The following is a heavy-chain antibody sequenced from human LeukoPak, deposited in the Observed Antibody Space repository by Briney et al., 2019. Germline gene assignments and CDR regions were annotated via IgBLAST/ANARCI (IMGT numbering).Heavy chain of an antibody. CDR2: INAGNGNT. D-gene: IGHD6-19*01. Sequence: ASVKVSCKASGYTFTSYAMHWVRQAPGQRLEWMGWINAGNGNTKYSQKFQGRVTITRDTSASTAYMELSSLRSEDTAVYYCARDVSAGLYYYYYGMDVWGQGTTVTVSS. CDR3: ARDVSAGLYYYYYGMDV. V-gene: IGHV1-3*01. J-gene: IGHJ6*02. CDR1: GYTFTSYA.